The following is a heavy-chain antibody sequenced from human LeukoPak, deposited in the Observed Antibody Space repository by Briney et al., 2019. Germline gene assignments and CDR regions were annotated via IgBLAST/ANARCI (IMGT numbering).Heavy chain of an antibody. D-gene: IGHD2-21*02. CDR2: IIPIFGTA. Sequence: SVKVSCKASGGTFSSYAISWVRQAPGQGLEWMGRIIPIFGTANYAQKFQGRVTITADKSTSTAYMELRSLRSEDTAVYYCASWVYCGGDCLDYWGQGTMVTVSS. CDR3: ASWVYCGGDCLDY. V-gene: IGHV1-69*06. CDR1: GGTFSSYA. J-gene: IGHJ4*02.